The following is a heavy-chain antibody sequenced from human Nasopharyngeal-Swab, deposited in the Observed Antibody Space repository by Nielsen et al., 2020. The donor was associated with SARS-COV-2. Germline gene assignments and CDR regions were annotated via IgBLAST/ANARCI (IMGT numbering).Heavy chain of an antibody. CDR2: IYYSGST. V-gene: IGHV4-59*01. D-gene: IGHD3-22*01. J-gene: IGHJ3*02. CDR3: ARERGAPLSERPYYYDSSGGLDAFDI. Sequence: RQAPGKGLEWIGYIYYSGSTNYNPSLKSRATISVDTSKNQFSLKLSSVTAADTAVYYCARERGAPLSERPYYYDSSGGLDAFDIWGQGTWSPSPQ.